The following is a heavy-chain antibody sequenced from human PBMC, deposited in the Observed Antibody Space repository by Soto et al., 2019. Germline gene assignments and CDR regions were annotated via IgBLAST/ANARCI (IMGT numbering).Heavy chain of an antibody. D-gene: IGHD3-10*01. CDR2: IYYSGST. CDR3: ARKRITMVRGVIRALYGMDV. J-gene: IGHJ6*02. Sequence: TLSLTCTVSGGSISSGGYYWSWVRQHPGKCLEWIWYIYYSGSTYYNPSLKSRVTISVDTSKNQFSLKLSSVTAADTAVYYCARKRITMVRGVIRALYGMDVWGQGTTVTVSS. V-gene: IGHV4-31*03. CDR1: GGSISSGGYY.